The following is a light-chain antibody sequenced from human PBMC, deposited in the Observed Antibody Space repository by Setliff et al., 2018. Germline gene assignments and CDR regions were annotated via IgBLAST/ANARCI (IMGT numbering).Light chain of an antibody. CDR2: WAS. J-gene: IGKJ4*01. V-gene: IGKV4-1*01. CDR3: QQYYSTLLLT. CDR1: QSVLYSSSNKNY. Sequence: DIVMTQSPDSLAVSLGERATINCKSSQSVLYSSSNKNYLAWYQQKPGQPPKLLIYWASTRESGVPDRFSGSGSGTDFTLTISSLQAEDVAVYYCQQYYSTLLLTFGGGTKVDIK.